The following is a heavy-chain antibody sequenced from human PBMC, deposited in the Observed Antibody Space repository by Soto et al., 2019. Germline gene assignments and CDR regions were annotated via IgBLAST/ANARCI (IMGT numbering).Heavy chain of an antibody. CDR1: GGSISSGPYS. J-gene: IGHJ6*02. V-gene: IGHV4-39*02. D-gene: IGHD2-2*01. CDR2: FRYNENT. Sequence: SETLSLTCTVSGGSISSGPYSWGWIRQTPGEGLEWIGTFRYNENTYYNPSLESRVTISVDTSKNHFSLKVTSATVADTAVYYCARLGGYCSSAGCYGYYALDVWGPGTTVTVSS. CDR3: ARLGGYCSSAGCYGYYALDV.